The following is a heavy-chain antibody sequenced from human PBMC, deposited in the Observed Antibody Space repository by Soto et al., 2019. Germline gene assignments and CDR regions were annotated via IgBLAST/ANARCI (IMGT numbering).Heavy chain of an antibody. CDR1: GGSFSGYY. J-gene: IGHJ3*02. CDR2: INHSGST. D-gene: IGHD2-15*01. V-gene: IGHV4-34*01. CDR3: ARAMVVVAATRYDAFDI. Sequence: SETLSLTCAGYGGSFSGYYWSWIRQPPGKGLEWIGEINHSGSTNYNPSLKSRVTISVDTSKNQFSLKLSSVTAADTAVYYCARAMVVVAATRYDAFDIWGQGTMVT.